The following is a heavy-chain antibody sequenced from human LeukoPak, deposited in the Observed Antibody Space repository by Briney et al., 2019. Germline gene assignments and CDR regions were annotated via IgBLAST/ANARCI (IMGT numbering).Heavy chain of an antibody. CDR3: AKVPLIAAPKHFDY. Sequence: GGSLRLSCAASGFTFDDYGMSWVRQAPGKGLEWVSGINWNGGSTGYADSVKGRFTISRDNSKNTLYLQMNSLRAEDTAVYYCAKVPLIAAPKHFDYWGQGTLVTVSS. V-gene: IGHV3-20*04. CDR2: INWNGGST. CDR1: GFTFDDYG. D-gene: IGHD6-13*01. J-gene: IGHJ4*02.